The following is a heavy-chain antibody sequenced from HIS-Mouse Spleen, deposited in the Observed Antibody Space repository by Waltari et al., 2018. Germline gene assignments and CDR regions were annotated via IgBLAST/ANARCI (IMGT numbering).Heavy chain of an antibody. CDR3: ARLTAAGTY. V-gene: IGHV4-39*07. CDR1: GGPISSSSYY. Sequence: QLQLQESGPGLVKPSVTLSLTCTVSGGPISSSSYYWGWLRQPPGKGLEWIGSIYYSGSTYYNPSLKSRVTISVDTSKNQFSLKLSSVTAADTAVYYCARLTAAGTYWGQGTLVTVSS. J-gene: IGHJ4*02. CDR2: IYYSGST. D-gene: IGHD6-13*01.